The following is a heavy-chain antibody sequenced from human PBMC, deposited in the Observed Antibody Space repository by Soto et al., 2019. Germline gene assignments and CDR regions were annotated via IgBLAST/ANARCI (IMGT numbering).Heavy chain of an antibody. CDR2: IKRDGTVT. D-gene: IGHD2-21*01. V-gene: IGHV3-7*04. CDR1: GFTFSAFW. Sequence: EVQLVESGGGLVQPGESLRLSCAASGFTFSAFWMTWLRQAPGKGLEWVANIKRDGTVTHYGDSVEGRCTLSRDNAQISLFLQLNSMRPADPAMDYCARDLSPPGEFFYDAFAVWGQGTFVTVSS. CDR3: ARDLSPPGEFFYDAFAV. J-gene: IGHJ3*01.